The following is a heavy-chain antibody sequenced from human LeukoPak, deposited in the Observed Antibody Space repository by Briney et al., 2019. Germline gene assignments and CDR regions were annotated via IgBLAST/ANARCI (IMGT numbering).Heavy chain of an antibody. Sequence: GGSLRLSCAASGFTFSSYAMSWVRQAPGKGLEWVSAISGSGGSTYYADSVKGRFTISRDNSKNTLYLQMNSLRAEDTAVYYCANRGKRVLYDSNQNLEPDDYWGQGTLVTVSS. CDR3: ANRGKRVLYDSNQNLEPDDY. CDR1: GFTFSSYA. V-gene: IGHV3-23*01. D-gene: IGHD3-22*01. CDR2: ISGSGGST. J-gene: IGHJ4*02.